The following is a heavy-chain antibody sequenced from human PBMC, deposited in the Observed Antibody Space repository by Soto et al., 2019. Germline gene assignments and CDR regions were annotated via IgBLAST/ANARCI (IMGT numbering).Heavy chain of an antibody. CDR1: GFTFSSYA. Sequence: GGSLRLSCAAAGFTFSSYAMTWVRQAPGKGLEWVSTITGSGGSTYYADSVKGRFTISRDNSKNTLYLQMNSLRAEDTAVYYCAKDRTTMYDGFDNWGQGTMVTVSS. CDR2: ITGSGGST. D-gene: IGHD1-7*01. J-gene: IGHJ3*02. V-gene: IGHV3-23*01. CDR3: AKDRTTMYDGFDN.